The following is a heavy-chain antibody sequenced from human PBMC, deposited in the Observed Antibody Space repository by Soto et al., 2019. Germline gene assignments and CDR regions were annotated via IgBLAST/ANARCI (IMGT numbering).Heavy chain of an antibody. J-gene: IGHJ5*02. D-gene: IGHD2-2*01. CDR1: GGSFSAYY. CDR2: IDHSGTT. Sequence: SETLSLTCAVSGGSFSAYYWTWIRKPPGRGLEWIGDIDHSGTTNYNPSLKSRVTISVDTSKNQFSLKLSSVSAADTALYYCARCSLVVVPAPGFDPWGRGTLVTVSS. CDR3: ARCSLVVVPAPGFDP. V-gene: IGHV4-34*09.